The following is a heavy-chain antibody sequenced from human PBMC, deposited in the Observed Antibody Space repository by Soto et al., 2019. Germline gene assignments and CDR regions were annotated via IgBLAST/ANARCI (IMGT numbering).Heavy chain of an antibody. CDR3: ARQVLWSRYFDY. D-gene: IGHD2-15*01. J-gene: IGHJ4*02. Sequence: QVQLVESGGGVVQPGRSLRLSCAASGFIFSNYVMYWVRQAPGKGLEWVSFMSYDGTTKYYADSVKGRFTISRDNSKNTLYLHMNSLRPEDTAVYYCARQVLWSRYFDYWGQGTLVTVSS. CDR1: GFIFSNYV. CDR2: MSYDGTTK. V-gene: IGHV3-30-3*01.